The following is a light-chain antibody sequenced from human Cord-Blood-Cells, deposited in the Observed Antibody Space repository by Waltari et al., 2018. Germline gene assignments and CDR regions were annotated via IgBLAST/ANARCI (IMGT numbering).Light chain of an antibody. CDR1: SSDVGSHKL. V-gene: IGLV2-23*02. J-gene: IGLJ1*01. CDR3: CSYAGSSTYV. Sequence: QSDLTHPASVSGPPGQSITLHCTGTSSDVGSHKLCSWYQQHPGKAPNLMIYEVSKRPSGVTNRFSGSKSGNTASLTISGLQAEDEADYYCCSYAGSSTYVFGTGTKVTVL. CDR2: EVS.